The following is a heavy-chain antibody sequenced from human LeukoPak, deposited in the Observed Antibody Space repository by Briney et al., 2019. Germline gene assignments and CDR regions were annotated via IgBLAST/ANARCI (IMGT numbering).Heavy chain of an antibody. D-gene: IGHD2-2*01. CDR1: GFTFSSYG. CDR3: AKDHCSSTSCYYFDY. V-gene: IGHV3-30*02. CDR2: IRYDGSNK. J-gene: IGHJ4*02. Sequence: GGSLRLSCAASGFTFSSYGMHWVRQAPGKGLEWVAFIRYDGSNKYYADSVKGRFTISRDNSLYLQMNSLRAEDTAVYYCAKDHCSSTSCYYFDYWGQGTLVTVSS.